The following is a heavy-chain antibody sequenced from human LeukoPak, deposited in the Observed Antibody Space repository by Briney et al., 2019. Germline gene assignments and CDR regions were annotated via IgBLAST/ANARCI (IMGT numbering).Heavy chain of an antibody. CDR3: ARRYFVSGSYPRGAFDI. CDR2: INPGDGNT. Sequence: GGSLRLSCEVSGFSFSTYWMSWVRQAPGKGLEWVGWINPGDGNTKYSQKFQGRITITRDTSASTAYMELSSLRSEDRAVYYCARRYFVSGSYPRGAFDIWGQGARVTVSS. V-gene: IGHV1-3*01. J-gene: IGHJ3*02. D-gene: IGHD3-10*01. CDR1: GFSFSTYW.